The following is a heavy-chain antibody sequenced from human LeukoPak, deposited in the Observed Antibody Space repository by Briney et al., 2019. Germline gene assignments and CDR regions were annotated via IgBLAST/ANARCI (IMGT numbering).Heavy chain of an antibody. V-gene: IGHV5-10-1*01. Sequence: GESLKISCKGSGYSFDNYWITWLRQMPGKGLEWMGKIDLSDSYTNYSPSFQGHVTISADKSISTAYLQWSSLKASDSAMYYCARHYYGSGSYSHFDYWGQGTLATVSS. J-gene: IGHJ4*02. CDR3: ARHYYGSGSYSHFDY. CDR1: GYSFDNYW. D-gene: IGHD3-10*01. CDR2: IDLSDSYT.